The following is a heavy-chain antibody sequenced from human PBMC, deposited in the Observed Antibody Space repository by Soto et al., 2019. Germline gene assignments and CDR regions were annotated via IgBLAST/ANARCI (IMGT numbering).Heavy chain of an antibody. D-gene: IGHD3-22*01. V-gene: IGHV1-18*04. CDR2: ISGHNGNT. CDR3: ARHRFNYYDDTVYYYFDY. J-gene: IGHJ4*02. CDR1: GYSFTSYG. Sequence: ASVKVSCKASGYSFTSYGISWVRQAPGQGPEWMGWISGHNGNTNHPQSLQGRVTMATDTSRNTAYMELKSLRSDDTAVYYCARHRFNYYDDTVYYYFDYWGQGTLVTVSS.